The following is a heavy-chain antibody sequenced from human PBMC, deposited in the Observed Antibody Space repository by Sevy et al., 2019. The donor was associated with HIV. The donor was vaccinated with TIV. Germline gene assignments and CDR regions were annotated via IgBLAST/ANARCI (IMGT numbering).Heavy chain of an antibody. V-gene: IGHV3-23*01. J-gene: IGHJ6*02. CDR2: ISGSST. CDR3: AKGDTSFYGMDV. CDR1: GFTFGTYT. Sequence: GGSLRLSCAASGFTFGTYTMNWVRQAPGKGLEWVSAISGSSTYYTDSVKGRFTISRDNSKTTLYLQMNSLRAEDTAVYYCAKGDTSFYGMDVWGQGTTVTVSS. D-gene: IGHD5-18*01.